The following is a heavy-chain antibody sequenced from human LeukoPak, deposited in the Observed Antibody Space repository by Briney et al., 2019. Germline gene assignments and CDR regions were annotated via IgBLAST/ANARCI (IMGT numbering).Heavy chain of an antibody. D-gene: IGHD5/OR15-5a*01. V-gene: IGHV3-74*01. J-gene: IGHJ3*02. Sequence: HPGGSLRLSCAASGFTFSSYWMHWVRQAPGKGLVWVSRINTDGSATDYADSVKGRFTISRDNAENTLYLQMNSLRAEDTAVYYCARGVSGTGPDIWGQGTMVTVSS. CDR3: ARGVSGTGPDI. CDR1: GFTFSSYW. CDR2: INTDGSAT.